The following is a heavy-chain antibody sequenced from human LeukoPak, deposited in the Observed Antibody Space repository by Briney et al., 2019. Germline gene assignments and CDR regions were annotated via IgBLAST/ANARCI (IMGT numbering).Heavy chain of an antibody. D-gene: IGHD2-8*01. CDR1: GGSFSGYY. CDR3: ASGSMEADV. J-gene: IGHJ6*02. V-gene: IGHV4-34*01. CDR2: INHSGST. Sequence: SETLSLTCAVYGGSFSGYYWSWIRQPPGKGLEWIGEINHSGSTNYNPSLKSRVTISVETSKKQFSLKLSTVIAAETAVYYCASGSMEADVWGQGTTVSVSS.